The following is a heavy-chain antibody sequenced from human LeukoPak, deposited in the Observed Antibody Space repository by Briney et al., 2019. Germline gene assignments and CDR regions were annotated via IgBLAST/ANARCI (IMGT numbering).Heavy chain of an antibody. CDR1: GGSISSYY. CDR2: VYHDGST. Sequence: SETLSLTCTVSGGSISSYYWSWIHQPPGKRLEWIGYVYHDGSTSYNPSLASRVTMSVDKSKNQISLKLNSLTAADTAVYYCARGGGLGIVPFDYWGQGSLVTVSS. CDR3: ARGGGLGIVPFDY. J-gene: IGHJ4*02. V-gene: IGHV4-59*01. D-gene: IGHD7-27*01.